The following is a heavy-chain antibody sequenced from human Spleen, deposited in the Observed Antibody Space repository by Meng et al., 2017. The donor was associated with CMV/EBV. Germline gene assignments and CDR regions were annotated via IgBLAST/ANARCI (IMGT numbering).Heavy chain of an antibody. V-gene: IGHV4-59*01. D-gene: IGHD5-18*01. CDR2: SYYSGST. CDR1: GGSICSYY. J-gene: IGHJ6*02. CDR3: ARERAGYSYGRLFYYGMDV. Sequence: SEILSLTCTVSGGSICSYYWSWIRQPPGKGLEWIGYSYYSGSTNYNPSLKSRVTISVDTSKNQFSLKLSSVTAADTAVYYCARERAGYSYGRLFYYGMDVWGQGTTVTVSS.